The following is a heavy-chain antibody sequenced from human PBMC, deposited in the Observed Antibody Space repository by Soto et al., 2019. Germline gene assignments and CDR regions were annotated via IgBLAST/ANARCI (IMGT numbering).Heavy chain of an antibody. J-gene: IGHJ5*02. Sequence: GGSLRLSCAASEFAFSTHAVHWVRQAPGEGLEWVAVISFDGTNKYYADSVKGRFTISRDNSRSTLYLQMNSPRIEDTAVYYCSASRDYNWFDPWGQGSLVTVSS. CDR3: SASRDYNWFDP. CDR1: EFAFSTHA. CDR2: ISFDGTNK. D-gene: IGHD2-21*02. V-gene: IGHV3-30-3*01.